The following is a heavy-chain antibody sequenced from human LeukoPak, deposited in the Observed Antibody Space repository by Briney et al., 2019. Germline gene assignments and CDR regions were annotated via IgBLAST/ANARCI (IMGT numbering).Heavy chain of an antibody. CDR1: GGSFSGYY. CDR2: INHSGST. J-gene: IGHJ4*02. Sequence: SEILSLTCAVYGGSFSGYYWRWIRQPPGKGLEWSGEINHSGSTNYNPSLKSRVTISVDTSKNQLSLKMSSVTAADTAVYYCTITTGTTLGLMDYWGQGTLVTVSS. D-gene: IGHD1-1*01. CDR3: TITTGTTLGLMDY. V-gene: IGHV4-34*01.